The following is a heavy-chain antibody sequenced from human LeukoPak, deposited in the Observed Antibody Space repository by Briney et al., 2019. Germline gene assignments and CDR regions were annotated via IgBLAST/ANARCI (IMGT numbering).Heavy chain of an antibody. V-gene: IGHV5-51*01. J-gene: IGHJ5*01. CDR1: GSTFTSYW. CDR2: IYPSDSDT. CDR3: PEYSEVAPRQSWFNA. Sequence: GASLQISCKASGSTFTSYWIACVRQLPGKGLEWMGMIYPSDSDTRYSPSFQGQAAISADKSISTAYLQWSSLKPWTPAMYYWPEYSEVAPRQSWFNAWGQGTLVTVSS. D-gene: IGHD6-6*01.